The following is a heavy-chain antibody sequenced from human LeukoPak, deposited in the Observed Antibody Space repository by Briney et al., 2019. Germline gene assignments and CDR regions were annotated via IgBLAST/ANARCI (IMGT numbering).Heavy chain of an antibody. J-gene: IGHJ3*02. CDR2: IYPSGSS. V-gene: IGHV4-4*07. CDR1: GGSISNYY. Sequence: MASETLSLTCIVSGGSISNYYWSWIRQPAGKGLEWIGRIYPSGSSNYSPSLKSRVTMSVDTSKNQFSLRLNSVTAADTAVYYCARSPKGSFDIWGQGTVVTVSS. CDR3: ARSPKGSFDI.